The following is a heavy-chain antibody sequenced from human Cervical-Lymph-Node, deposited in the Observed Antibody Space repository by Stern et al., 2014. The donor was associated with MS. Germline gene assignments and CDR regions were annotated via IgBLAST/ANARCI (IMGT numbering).Heavy chain of an antibody. Sequence: VQLVESGGGVVQPGKSLRLSCVASESDFSNFAMHWLRQAPGQEMEWVAFLSDDGDNKYYRDSVKGRFTISRDNSQSTLFLHMNSLRVEDTAVYYCARVNILTGYYVFDFWGQGALVTVSS. J-gene: IGHJ4*02. CDR3: ARVNILTGYYVFDF. CDR1: ESDFSNFA. V-gene: IGHV3-30-3*01. CDR2: LSDDGDNK. D-gene: IGHD3-9*01.